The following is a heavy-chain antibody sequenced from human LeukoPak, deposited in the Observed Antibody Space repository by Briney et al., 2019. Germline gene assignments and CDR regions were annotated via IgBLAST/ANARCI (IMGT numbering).Heavy chain of an antibody. CDR1: GGSISSYY. V-gene: IGHV4-59*12. J-gene: IGHJ4*02. D-gene: IGHD2-15*01. CDR3: AREVVVAGGYFDY. Sequence: SETLSLACTVSGGSISSYYWSWIRQPPGKGLEWIGYIYYSGSTNYNPSLKSRVTISVDTSKNQFSLKLSSVTAADTAVYYCAREVVVAGGYFDYWGQGTLVTVSS. CDR2: IYYSGST.